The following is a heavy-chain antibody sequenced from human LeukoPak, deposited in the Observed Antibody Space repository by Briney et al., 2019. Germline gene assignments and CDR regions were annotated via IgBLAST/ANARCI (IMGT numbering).Heavy chain of an antibody. CDR3: TTVAAVTPALTFDY. J-gene: IGHJ4*02. Sequence: GGSLRLSCAASGFTFSNYWMSWVRQAPGKGLEWVGRIKSKTDGGTTDYAAPVKGRFTISRDDSKNTLYLQMNSLKTEDTAVYYCTTVAAVTPALTFDYWGQGTLVTVSS. V-gene: IGHV3-15*01. CDR1: GFTFSNYW. D-gene: IGHD4-17*01. CDR2: IKSKTDGGTT.